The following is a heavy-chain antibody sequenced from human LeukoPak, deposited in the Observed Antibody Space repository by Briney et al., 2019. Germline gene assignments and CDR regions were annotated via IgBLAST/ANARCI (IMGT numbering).Heavy chain of an antibody. J-gene: IGHJ1*01. V-gene: IGHV4-4*07. CDR3: ARGGHYYDSSGYPKYFQH. CDR1: GGSISIYY. Sequence: PSETLSLTCTVSGGSISIYYWSWIRQPAGKGLEWIGRIYTSGSTNYNPSLKSRVTMSVDTSKNQFSLKLSSVTAADTAVYYCARGGHYYDSSGYPKYFQHWGQGTLVTVSS. D-gene: IGHD3-22*01. CDR2: IYTSGST.